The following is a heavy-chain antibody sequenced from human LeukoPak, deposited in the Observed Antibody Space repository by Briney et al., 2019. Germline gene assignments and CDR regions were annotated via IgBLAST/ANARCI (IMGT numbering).Heavy chain of an antibody. V-gene: IGHV3-21*01. Sequence: GGSLRLSCAASGFTFSSYAMSWVRQAPGKGLEWVSSISSSSSYIYYADSVKGRFTISRDNAKNSLYLQVNSLRAEDTAVYYCAMGYYYDSSGSLDYWGQGTLVTVSS. D-gene: IGHD3-22*01. CDR2: ISSSSSYI. J-gene: IGHJ4*02. CDR1: GFTFSSYA. CDR3: AMGYYYDSSGSLDY.